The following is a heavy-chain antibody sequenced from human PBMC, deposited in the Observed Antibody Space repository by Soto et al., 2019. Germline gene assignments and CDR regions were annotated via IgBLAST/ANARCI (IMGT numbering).Heavy chain of an antibody. J-gene: IGHJ4*02. CDR2: IYYSGTT. CDR1: GASISSGGYY. Sequence: QVQLQESGPGLVTPSQTLFLTCTVSGASISSGGYYWSWIRQHPGKGLEWIGYIYYSGTTYYNPSLKSRVTISVDTTKSQFSVKLSFVTAADTAVYYCARQPDYWGQGTLVTVSS. V-gene: IGHV4-31*03. CDR3: ARQPDY.